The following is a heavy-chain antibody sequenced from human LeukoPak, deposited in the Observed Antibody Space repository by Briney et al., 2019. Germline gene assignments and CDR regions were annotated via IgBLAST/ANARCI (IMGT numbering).Heavy chain of an antibody. V-gene: IGHV3-48*02. CDR2: ISSSGSTM. J-gene: IGHJ4*02. Sequence: GGSLRPSCAASGFPFSSYTMNWVRQAPGKGLEWVSYISSSGSTMYYADSVKGRFTISRDNAKNSQYLQMSSLRDGDTAVYYCARRSSRSFDYWGQGTLVTVSS. CDR3: ARRSSRSFDY. D-gene: IGHD2-2*01. CDR1: GFPFSSYT.